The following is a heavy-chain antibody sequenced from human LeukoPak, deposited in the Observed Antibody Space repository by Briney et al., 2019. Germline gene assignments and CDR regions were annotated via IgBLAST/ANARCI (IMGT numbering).Heavy chain of an antibody. CDR1: GGTFSSYA. CDR2: IIPILGIA. J-gene: IGHJ6*02. Sequence: SVKVSCKASGGTFSSYAISWVRQAPGQGLEWMGRIIPILGIANCAQKFQGRVTITADKSTSRAYMELSSLRSEDTAVYYCATTVTTRRIYYYGMDVWGQGTTVTVSS. CDR3: ATTVTTRRIYYYGMDV. V-gene: IGHV1-69*04. D-gene: IGHD4-17*01.